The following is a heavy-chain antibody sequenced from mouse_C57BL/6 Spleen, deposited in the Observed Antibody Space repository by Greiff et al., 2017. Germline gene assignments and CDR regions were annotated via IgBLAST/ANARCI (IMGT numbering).Heavy chain of an antibody. CDR3: TRGDGSYYAMDY. J-gene: IGHJ4*01. V-gene: IGHV1-15*01. Sequence: VQLQESGAELVRPGASVTLSCKASGYTFTDYEMHWVKQTPVHGLEWIGAIDPETGGTAYNQKFKGKAILTADKSSSTAYMELRSLTSEDSAVYYCTRGDGSYYAMDYWGQGTSVTVSS. CDR1: GYTFTDYE. CDR2: IDPETGGT. D-gene: IGHD2-3*01.